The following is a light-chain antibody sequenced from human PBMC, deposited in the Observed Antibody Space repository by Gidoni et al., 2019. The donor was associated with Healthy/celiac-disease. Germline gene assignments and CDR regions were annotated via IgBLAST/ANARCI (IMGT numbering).Light chain of an antibody. Sequence: IVMTQSPATLSVSPGERATLSCRASQSVSSNLAWYQQKPGQAPRLLIYGASTRATGIPASFSGSGSGTEFTLTIRSLQSEDFAVYYCQPYNNWRLPFGGGTKVEIK. CDR1: QSVSSN. CDR3: QPYNNWRLP. V-gene: IGKV3-15*01. CDR2: GAS. J-gene: IGKJ4*01.